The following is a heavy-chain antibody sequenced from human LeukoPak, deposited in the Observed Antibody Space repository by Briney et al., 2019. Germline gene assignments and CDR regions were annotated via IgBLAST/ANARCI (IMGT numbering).Heavy chain of an antibody. Sequence: GGSLRLSCAASGFTFDRSGMLWVRQAPGKGLEWVSAISGSGGSTYYADSVKGRFAISRDNSKNTLYLQMNSLRAEDTAVYYCAKDGWDYYGSGSQVDYWGQGTLVTVFS. CDR2: ISGSGGST. CDR1: GFTFDRSG. V-gene: IGHV3-23*01. D-gene: IGHD3-10*01. J-gene: IGHJ4*02. CDR3: AKDGWDYYGSGSQVDY.